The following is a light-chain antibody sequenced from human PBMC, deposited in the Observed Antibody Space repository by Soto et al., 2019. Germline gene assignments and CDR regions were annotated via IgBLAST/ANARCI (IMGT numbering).Light chain of an antibody. Sequence: IGLTQAPGTVSLSPRERATLSCRASQSITNNYLAWYQQKPGRAHRLLIYGASSRATGIPDRFSGSGSGTDFTLTIRTLEPEDSAVYYCQQYDSSPRTFGQGTKVDIK. J-gene: IGKJ1*01. CDR1: QSITNNY. V-gene: IGKV3-20*01. CDR3: QQYDSSPRT. CDR2: GAS.